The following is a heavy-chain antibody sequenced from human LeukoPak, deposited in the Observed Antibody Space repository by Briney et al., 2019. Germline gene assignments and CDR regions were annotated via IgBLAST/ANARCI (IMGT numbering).Heavy chain of an antibody. CDR2: SKSKADGETI. Sequence: GGSLRLSCAASGFTFTSAWMSWVRQSPGKGLEWVGRSKSKADGETIDYAAPVKGRFTISRDDSTKTLYLLMNSLETDDTAVYFCITDIPGGGYPLDFWGQGTLVTVSS. V-gene: IGHV3-15*01. CDR3: ITDIPGGGYPLDF. CDR1: GFTFTSAW. J-gene: IGHJ4*02. D-gene: IGHD3-16*02.